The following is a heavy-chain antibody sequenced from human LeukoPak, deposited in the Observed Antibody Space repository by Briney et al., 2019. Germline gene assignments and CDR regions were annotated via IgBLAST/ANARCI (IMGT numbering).Heavy chain of an antibody. CDR2: INPNSGGT. J-gene: IGHJ6*04. CDR1: GYTFTGYY. V-gene: IGHV1-2*02. D-gene: IGHD3-3*01. CDR3: ARYPIFGVVVVKGMDV. Sequence: ASVKVVCKASGYTFTGYYMHCVRQAPGQGLEWMVWINPNSGGTNYAQKLHGRVTITKDTSIITAYMELRRLRYDDTAVYYCARYPIFGVVVVKGMDVWGEGAKVTVSS.